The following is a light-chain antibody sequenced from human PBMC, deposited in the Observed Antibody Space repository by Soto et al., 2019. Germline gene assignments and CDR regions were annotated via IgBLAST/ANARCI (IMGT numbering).Light chain of an antibody. CDR1: TGPVTSGHY. CDR3: LLSYSDGRM. J-gene: IGLJ3*02. V-gene: IGLV7-46*01. CDR2: DTS. Sequence: QAVVTQEPSLTVSPGGTVTLTCGSSTGPVTSGHYPYWFQQKPGQAPRTGLYDTSNRHSWTPARFSGSLLGGKAALTLSGAQPEDEAVYYCLLSYSDGRMFGGGTKLTVL.